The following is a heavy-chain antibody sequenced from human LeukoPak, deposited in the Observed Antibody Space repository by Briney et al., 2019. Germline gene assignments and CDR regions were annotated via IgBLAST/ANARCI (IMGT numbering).Heavy chain of an antibody. CDR2: IYYSGST. Sequence: SETLSLTCTVSGGSISSSSYYWGWIRQPPGKGLEWIGSIYYSGSTYYNPSLKSRVTISVDTSKKQFSLKLSSVTAADTAVYYCAREGSLELRKNGYYYYMDVWGKGTTVTVSS. V-gene: IGHV4-39*07. D-gene: IGHD1-7*01. J-gene: IGHJ6*03. CDR1: GGSISSSSYY. CDR3: AREGSLELRKNGYYYYMDV.